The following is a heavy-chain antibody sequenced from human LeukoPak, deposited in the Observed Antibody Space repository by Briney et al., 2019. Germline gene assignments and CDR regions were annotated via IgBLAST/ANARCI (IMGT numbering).Heavy chain of an antibody. V-gene: IGHV1-2*02. D-gene: IGHD3-22*01. CDR1: GYTFTGYY. CDR3: ARARDYYDSSGYPTYYFDY. J-gene: IGHJ4*02. CDR2: INPNSGDT. Sequence: RASVKVSCKASGYTFTGYYMHWVRQAPGQGLEWMGWINPNSGDTNYAQKFQGRVTMTRDTSISTAYMELSRLRSDDTAVYYCARARDYYDSSGYPTYYFDYWGQGTLVTVSS.